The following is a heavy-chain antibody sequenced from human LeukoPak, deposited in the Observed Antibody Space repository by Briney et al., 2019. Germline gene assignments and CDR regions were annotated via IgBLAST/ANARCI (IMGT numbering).Heavy chain of an antibody. V-gene: IGHV3-7*01. J-gene: IGHJ4*02. CDR1: GLTFSTYW. CDR2: VKEDGSKK. Sequence: GRSLRPSCAPSGLTFSTYWMSSVRQAPGKWLGWVASVKEDGSKKEYVDSVKGRFTVSSDNAKNSVYLQMKALRAEDTAVYCGARWSGVQSEFVYWGQGALVTVSS. D-gene: IGHD3-3*01. CDR3: ARWSGVQSEFVY.